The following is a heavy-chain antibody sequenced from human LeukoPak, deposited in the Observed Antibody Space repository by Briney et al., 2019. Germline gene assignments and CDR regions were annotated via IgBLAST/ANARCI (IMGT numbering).Heavy chain of an antibody. D-gene: IGHD4-11*01. Sequence: QPGGSLRLSCAASGFTFSSCAMTWVRQVPGKGLEWVSGISGSGGATYYADSVKGRFTISRDNSKNTLYLQMNRLRADDTAVYYCAKRVVTTFHDAFDIWGQGTMVTVS. J-gene: IGHJ3*02. CDR3: AKRVVTTFHDAFDI. V-gene: IGHV3-23*01. CDR1: GFTFSSCA. CDR2: ISGSGGAT.